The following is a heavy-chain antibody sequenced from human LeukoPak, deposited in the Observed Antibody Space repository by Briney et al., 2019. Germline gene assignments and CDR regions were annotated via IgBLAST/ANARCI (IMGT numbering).Heavy chain of an antibody. CDR3: AKALTIFGVAVDY. J-gene: IGHJ4*02. D-gene: IGHD3-3*01. CDR1: EFTFSTSW. Sequence: GGSQRLSCAASEFTFSTSWMSWLRQAPGKGLEWVSAISGSGGSTYYADSVKGRFTISRDNSKNTLYLQVNSLRAEDTAVYYCAKALTIFGVAVDYWGQGTLVTVSS. CDR2: ISGSGGST. V-gene: IGHV3-23*01.